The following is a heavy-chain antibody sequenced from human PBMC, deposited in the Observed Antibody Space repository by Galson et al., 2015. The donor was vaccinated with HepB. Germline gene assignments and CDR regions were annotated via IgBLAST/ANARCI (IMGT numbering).Heavy chain of an antibody. CDR1: GFVFGEYV. J-gene: IGHJ3*02. D-gene: IGHD3-10*01. Sequence: SLRLSCEGSGFVFGEYVVNWFRQAPMKGLEWVGLIRGETYDGTTEYAACVKGRFTISRDDSKNIAFRQMNSLKSEDTAVYYCTRDGWLYAFDIWGPGTRVTVSS. CDR3: TRDGWLYAFDI. V-gene: IGHV3-49*03. CDR2: IRGETYDGTT.